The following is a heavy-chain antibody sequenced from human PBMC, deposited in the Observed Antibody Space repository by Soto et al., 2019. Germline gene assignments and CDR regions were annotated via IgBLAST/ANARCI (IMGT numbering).Heavy chain of an antibody. V-gene: IGHV4-39*01. CDR1: GGSISSSSYY. CDR3: ARHVLERWYGSGVPPTGWFDP. D-gene: IGHD3-10*01. J-gene: IGHJ5*02. Sequence: SSETLSLTCTVSGGSISSSSYYWGWIRQPPGKGLEWIGSIYYSGSTYYNPSLKNRVTISVDTSKNQFSLKLSSVTAADTAVYYCARHVLERWYGSGVPPTGWFDPWGQGTLVTVSS. CDR2: IYYSGST.